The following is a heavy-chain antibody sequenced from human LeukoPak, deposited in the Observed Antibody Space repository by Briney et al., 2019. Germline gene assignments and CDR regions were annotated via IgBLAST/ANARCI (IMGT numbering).Heavy chain of an antibody. CDR3: ARAPNWGRNRNWYFDL. CDR1: GFTVSSNY. D-gene: IGHD7-27*01. CDR2: IYSGGST. J-gene: IGHJ2*01. V-gene: IGHV3-53*01. Sequence: GGSLRLSCAASGFTVSSNYMSWVRQAPGKGLEWVSVIYSGGSTYYADSVKGRFTISRDNSKNTLYLQMNSLRAEDTAVYYCARAPNWGRNRNWYFDLWGRGTVVTVSS.